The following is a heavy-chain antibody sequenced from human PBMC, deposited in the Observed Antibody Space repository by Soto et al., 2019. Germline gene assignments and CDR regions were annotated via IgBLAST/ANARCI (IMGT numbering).Heavy chain of an antibody. CDR2: ISYDGSNK. Sequence: PGGSLRLSCAASGFTFSSYGMHWVRQAPGKGLEWVAVISYDGSNKYYADSVKGRFTISRDNSKNTLYLQMNSLRAEDTAVYYCAKFSDFGCLFWWGQGPRVTVSS. CDR1: GFTFSSYG. CDR3: AKFSDFGCLFW. D-gene: IGHD3-9*01. J-gene: IGHJ4*02. V-gene: IGHV3-30*18.